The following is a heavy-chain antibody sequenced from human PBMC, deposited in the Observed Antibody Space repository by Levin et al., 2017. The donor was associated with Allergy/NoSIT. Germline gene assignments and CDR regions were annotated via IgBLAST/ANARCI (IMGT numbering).Heavy chain of an antibody. J-gene: IGHJ4*02. CDR3: ARVGYSGYDMAIDY. CDR1: GFTFDDYG. CDR2: INWNGGST. V-gene: IGHV3-20*01. Sequence: GGSLRLSCAASGFTFDDYGMSWVRQAPGKGLEWVSGINWNGGSTGYADSVKGRFTISRDNAKNSLYLQMNSLRAEDTALYHCARVGYSGYDMAIDYWGQGTLVTVSS. D-gene: IGHD5-12*01.